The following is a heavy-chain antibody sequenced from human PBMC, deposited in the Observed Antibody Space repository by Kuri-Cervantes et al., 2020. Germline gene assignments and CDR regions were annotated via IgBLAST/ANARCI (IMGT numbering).Heavy chain of an antibody. D-gene: IGHD2-2*01. J-gene: IGHJ4*02. CDR1: GFTFSSYW. CDR2: IWYDGSNK. V-gene: IGHV3-33*08. Sequence: GGSLRLSCAASGFTFSSYWMSWVRQAPGKGLEWVAVIWYDGSNKYYADSVKGRFTISRDNSKNTLYLQMNSLRAEDTAVYYCARDSVGVLNWGQGTLVTVS. CDR3: ARDSVGVLN.